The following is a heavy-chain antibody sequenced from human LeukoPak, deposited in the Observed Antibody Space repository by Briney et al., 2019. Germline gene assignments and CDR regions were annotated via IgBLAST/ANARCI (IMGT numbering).Heavy chain of an antibody. CDR3: ARGVGGLGNMDV. D-gene: IGHD3-16*01. J-gene: IGHJ6*03. Sequence: ASVKVSCKASGYTFISYDIDWVRQATGQGLEWMGWMSPKSGNTDYAQKFQGRVTMTRNTSINTAYLELSSLRSDDTAVYFCARGVGGLGNMDVWGKGTTVIISS. V-gene: IGHV1-8*01. CDR1: GYTFISYD. CDR2: MSPKSGNT.